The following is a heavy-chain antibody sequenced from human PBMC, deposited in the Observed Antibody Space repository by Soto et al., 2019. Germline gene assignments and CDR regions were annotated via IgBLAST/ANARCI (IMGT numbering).Heavy chain of an antibody. D-gene: IGHD6-13*01. Sequence: SETLSLTCTVSGGSISSNNWSWIRQPPGKGLEWIGYIYYSGSTSYNPSLKSRVTISVDTSKNQFSLKLSSVTAADTAVYYCARAGDIAAVTNGFDPWGQGTLVTVS. V-gene: IGHV4-59*01. CDR3: ARAGDIAAVTNGFDP. CDR2: IYYSGST. CDR1: GGSISSNN. J-gene: IGHJ5*02.